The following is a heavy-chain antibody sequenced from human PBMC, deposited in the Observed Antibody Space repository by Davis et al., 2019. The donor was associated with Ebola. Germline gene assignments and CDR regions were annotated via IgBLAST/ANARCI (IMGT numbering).Heavy chain of an antibody. Sequence: GGSLRLSCAASGFTFDDYAMHWVRQAPGKGLEWVSGISWNSGSIGYADSVKGRFTISRDNAKNSLYLQMNSLRAEDTALYYCAKGGEAYSSGWYDYWGQGTLVTVSS. CDR3: AKGGEAYSSGWYDY. J-gene: IGHJ4*02. D-gene: IGHD6-19*01. CDR2: ISWNSGSI. V-gene: IGHV3-9*01. CDR1: GFTFDDYA.